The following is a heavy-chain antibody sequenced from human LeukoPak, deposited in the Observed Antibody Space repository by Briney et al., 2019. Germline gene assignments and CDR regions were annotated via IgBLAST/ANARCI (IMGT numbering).Heavy chain of an antibody. J-gene: IGHJ6*02. CDR1: GYTFTSYA. Sequence: ASVKVSCKASGYTFTSYAMHWVRQAPGQRLEWMGWINAGNGNTKYSQKFQGRVTITRGTSASTAYMELSSLRSEDTAVYYCAREVGSSWPYYYYGMDVWGQGTTVTVSS. V-gene: IGHV1-3*01. CDR3: AREVGSSWPYYYYGMDV. CDR2: INAGNGNT. D-gene: IGHD6-13*01.